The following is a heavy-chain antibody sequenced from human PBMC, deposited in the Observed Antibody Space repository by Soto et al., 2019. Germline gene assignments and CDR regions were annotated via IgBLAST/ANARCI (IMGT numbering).Heavy chain of an antibody. CDR2: IYHSGST. CDR3: AREGFMGVSRDAFDI. D-gene: IGHD3-10*01. CDR1: SGSISSSNW. J-gene: IGHJ3*02. Sequence: QVQLQESGPGLVKPSGTLSLTCAVSSGSISSSNWWSWVRQPPGKGLEWIGEIYHSGSTNYNPSLKIRVTISVDKSKNQFSLKLSSVTAADTAVYYCAREGFMGVSRDAFDIWGQGTMVTVSS. V-gene: IGHV4-4*02.